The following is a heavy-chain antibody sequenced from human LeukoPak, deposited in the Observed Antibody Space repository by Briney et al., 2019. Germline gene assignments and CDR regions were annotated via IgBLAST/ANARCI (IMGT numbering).Heavy chain of an antibody. Sequence: PGGSLRLSCAASGFTFSSYAMSWVRQAPGKGLEWVSAISGSGGSTYYADSVKGRFTISRDNSKNTLYLQMNSLRAEGTAVYYCAKGRGSYYAPPNDAFDIWGQGTMVTVSS. CDR2: ISGSGGST. V-gene: IGHV3-23*01. J-gene: IGHJ3*02. D-gene: IGHD1-26*01. CDR3: AKGRGSYYAPPNDAFDI. CDR1: GFTFSSYA.